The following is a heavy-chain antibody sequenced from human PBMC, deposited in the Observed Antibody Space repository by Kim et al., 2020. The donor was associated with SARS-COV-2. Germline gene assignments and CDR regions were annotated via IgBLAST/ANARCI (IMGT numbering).Heavy chain of an antibody. J-gene: IGHJ6*02. CDR3: ARGGRGIKVWLRDYYDGMDV. CDR1: GYNFSTYA. CDR2: INTDTGNP. Sequence: ASVKVSCKASGYNFSTYAMNWVRQAPGQGLEWMGWINTDTGNPTFAHGFTGHVVFYLDTSVSTAYLRISSLKPEDTAVYYCARGGRGIKVWLRDYYDGMDVGGEGPTVTVPS. V-gene: IGHV7-4-1*02. D-gene: IGHD5-18*01.